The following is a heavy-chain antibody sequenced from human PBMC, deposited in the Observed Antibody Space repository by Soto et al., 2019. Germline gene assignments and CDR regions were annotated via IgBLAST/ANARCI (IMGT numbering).Heavy chain of an antibody. CDR1: GFTFSSYE. V-gene: IGHV3-48*03. D-gene: IGHD3-22*01. CDR2: ISSSGSTI. J-gene: IGHJ4*02. CDR3: ARSYYYDSSGYLY. Sequence: EVQLVESGGGLVQPGGSLRLSCAASGFTFSSYEMNWVRQAPGKGLEWVSYISSSGSTIYYADSVKGRFTISRDNAKNSLYLQMNSLRDEDTAVYYCARSYYYDSSGYLYWGQGTLVTVSS.